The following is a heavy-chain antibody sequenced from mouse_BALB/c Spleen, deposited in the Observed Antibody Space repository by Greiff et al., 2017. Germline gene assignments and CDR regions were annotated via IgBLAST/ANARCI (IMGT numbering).Heavy chain of an antibody. Sequence: EVQGVESGAELVKPGASVKLSCTASGFNIKDTYMHWVKQRPEQGLEWIGRIDPANGNTKYDPKFQGKATITADTSSNTAYLQLSSLTSEDTAVYYCARGGNPSYYAMDYWGQGTSVTVSS. CDR2: IDPANGNT. V-gene: IGHV14-3*02. D-gene: IGHD2-1*01. J-gene: IGHJ4*01. CDR3: ARGGNPSYYAMDY. CDR1: GFNIKDTY.